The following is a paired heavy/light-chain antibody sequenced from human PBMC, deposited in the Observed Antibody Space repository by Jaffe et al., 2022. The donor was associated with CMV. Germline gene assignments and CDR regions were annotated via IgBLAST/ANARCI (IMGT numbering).Light chain of an antibody. V-gene: IGKV1-17*03. Sequence: DIQMTQSPSAMSASVGDRVTITCRASQDISRYLVWFQQKPGEVPKRLIYAASSLQSGVPSRFSGSGSGTEFTLTISSLQPEDFASYYCLQHISYPLTFGGGTKVEIK. CDR2: AAS. CDR1: QDISRY. J-gene: IGKJ4*01. CDR3: LQHISYPLT.
Heavy chain of an antibody. Sequence: QVQLVQSGAEVKKPGASVKVSCKTSGYTFSSYGITWVRQAPGQGLEWMGWITTYNGDTKYAQNLQGRVTMTTDTSTSTVYMELRSLRFDDTAVYYCARGPVPWELLPRGEDFFDYWGQGTLVTVSS. CDR3: ARGPVPWELLPRGEDFFDY. CDR2: ITTYNGDT. J-gene: IGHJ4*02. CDR1: GYTFSSYG. D-gene: IGHD1-26*01. V-gene: IGHV1-18*01.